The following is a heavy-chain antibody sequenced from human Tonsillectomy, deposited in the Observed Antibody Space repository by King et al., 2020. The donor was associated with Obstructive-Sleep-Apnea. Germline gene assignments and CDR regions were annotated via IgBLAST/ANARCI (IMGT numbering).Heavy chain of an antibody. J-gene: IGHJ4*02. Sequence: VQLQESGPRLVKPSETLSLTCTVSGGSISSYFWSWIRPPPGKGLEWIGYVFYTGSVKYNPSLKNRVTLSVDTSKNQFSLNLYAVTAADTAVYYCARGHSPGRPDDWGQGTLVTVSS. CDR2: VFYTGSV. V-gene: IGHV4-59*08. CDR1: GGSISSYF. CDR3: ARGHSPGRPDD.